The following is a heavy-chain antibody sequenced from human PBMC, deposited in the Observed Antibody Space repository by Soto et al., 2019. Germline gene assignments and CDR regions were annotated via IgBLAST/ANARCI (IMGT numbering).Heavy chain of an antibody. CDR3: AREGTTMVRGVPYYFDY. V-gene: IGHV4-4*02. Sequence: QVQLQESGPGLVKPLGPLSLTCAVSGGSISSSNWWSWVRQPPGKGLEWIGEIYHSGSTNYNPSLKSRVTVSVVNSMNQFPVKLCSVTAADTDVYYCAREGTTMVRGVPYYFDYWGQGTLVTVSS. D-gene: IGHD3-10*01. J-gene: IGHJ4*02. CDR1: GGSISSSNW. CDR2: IYHSGST.